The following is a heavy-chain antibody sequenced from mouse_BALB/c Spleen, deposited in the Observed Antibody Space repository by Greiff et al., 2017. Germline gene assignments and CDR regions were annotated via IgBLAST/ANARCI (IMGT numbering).Heavy chain of an antibody. CDR3: ARQGYGSSLYYAMDY. V-gene: IGHV5-12-2*01. J-gene: IGHJ4*01. CDR1: GFTFSSYT. CDR2: ISNGGGST. D-gene: IGHD1-1*01. Sequence: EVKLMESGGGLVQPGGSLKLSCAASGFTFSSYTMSWVRQTPEKRLEWVAYISNGGGSTYYPDTVKGRFTISRDNAKNTLYLQMSSLKSEDTAMYYCARQGYGSSLYYAMDYWGQGTSVTVSS.